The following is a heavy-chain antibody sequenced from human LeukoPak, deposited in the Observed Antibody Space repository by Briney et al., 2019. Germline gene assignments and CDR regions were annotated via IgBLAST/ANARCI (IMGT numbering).Heavy chain of an antibody. CDR1: GGSFSGYY. D-gene: IGHD6-19*01. CDR2: INHSGST. J-gene: IGHJ6*03. CDR3: ARFPQWLVQNDYYMEV. V-gene: IGHV4-34*01. Sequence: SETLSLTCAVYGGSFSGYYWSWIRQPPGKGLEWIGEINHSGSTNYNPSLKSRVTISVDTSKNQFSLKLSSVTAADTAVYYCARFPQWLVQNDYYMEVWGKGTTVTVSS.